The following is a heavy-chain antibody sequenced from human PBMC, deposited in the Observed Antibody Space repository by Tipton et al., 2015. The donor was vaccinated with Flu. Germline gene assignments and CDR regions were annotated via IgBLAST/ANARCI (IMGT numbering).Heavy chain of an antibody. D-gene: IGHD2/OR15-2a*01. V-gene: IGHV3-72*01. CDR3: ARVTVFNFGEYVC. J-gene: IGHJ4*02. Sequence: SLRLSCAASGFTFSDHFMDWVRQAPGKGLEWVGRGTNKYYSYATQYATSVKGRFTISRDDSKYSLYLHMNGLKTEDTAVYYCARVTVFNFGEYVCWGQGTLAAVSP. CDR1: GFTFSDHF. CDR2: GTNKYYSYAT.